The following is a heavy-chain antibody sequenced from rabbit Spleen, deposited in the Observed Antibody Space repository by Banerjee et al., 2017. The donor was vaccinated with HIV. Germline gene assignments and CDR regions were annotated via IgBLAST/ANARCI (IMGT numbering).Heavy chain of an antibody. Sequence: QQQLEESGGGLVKPGGSLTLTCKGSGIDFSHGYDMCWVRQAPGKGLEWIACVYVGSSGKTYYATWPKGRFTISRTSSTTVTLQMTSLTAADTATYFCARDTSSSFSSYGMDLWGQGTLVTVS. D-gene: IGHD1-1*01. J-gene: IGHJ6*01. V-gene: IGHV1S45*01. CDR3: ARDTSSSFSSYGMDL. CDR1: GIDFSHGYD. CDR2: VYVGSSGKT.